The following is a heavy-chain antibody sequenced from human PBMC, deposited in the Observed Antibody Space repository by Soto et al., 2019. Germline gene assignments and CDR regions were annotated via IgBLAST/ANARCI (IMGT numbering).Heavy chain of an antibody. Sequence: QVQLQESGPGLVKPSETLSLTCTVSGGSISDYQWNWIRQSPGKGLEWIGYIYYSGRTNYNPSLKSRLTISLDTSTKQFSLSLRSVTAADTAVYYCARMRGLGEISPYFDYWGHGTLVTVS. CDR1: GGSISDYQ. V-gene: IGHV4-59*01. CDR3: ARMRGLGEISPYFDY. D-gene: IGHD3-16*02. CDR2: IYYSGRT. J-gene: IGHJ4*01.